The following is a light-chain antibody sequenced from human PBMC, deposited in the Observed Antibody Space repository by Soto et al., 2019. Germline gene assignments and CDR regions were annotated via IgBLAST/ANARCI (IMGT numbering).Light chain of an antibody. J-gene: IGKJ1*01. V-gene: IGKV3-15*01. CDR1: QSISTN. Sequence: EIVMTQSPATLSVSPGERVILSCRASQSISTNLAWYHYIPCQAPRLLIYAASTRATGIPARFSGSGSGTDFTLSITSLQSEDYAVYYCHQYNNWPPWTFGQGTKV. CDR3: HQYNNWPPWT. CDR2: AAS.